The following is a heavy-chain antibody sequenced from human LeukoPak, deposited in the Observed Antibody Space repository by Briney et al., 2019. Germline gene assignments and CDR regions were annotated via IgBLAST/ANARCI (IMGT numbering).Heavy chain of an antibody. Sequence: SETLSLTCAVYGGAFSGYYWSWIRQPPGKGLEWIGEINHSGSTNYNPSLKSRVTISVDTSKNQFSLKLSSVTAADTAVFYCARAGTRDSGGILDYWGQGTLVTVSS. D-gene: IGHD2-15*01. CDR2: INHSGST. V-gene: IGHV4-34*01. J-gene: IGHJ4*02. CDR3: ARAGTRDSGGILDY. CDR1: GGAFSGYY.